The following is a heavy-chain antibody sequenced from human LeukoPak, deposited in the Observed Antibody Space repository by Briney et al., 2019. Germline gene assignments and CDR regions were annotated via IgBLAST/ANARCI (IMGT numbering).Heavy chain of an antibody. V-gene: IGHV3-23*01. D-gene: IGHD3-22*01. Sequence: GGSLRLSCAASEFTFSSYSMNWVRQAPGKGLEWVSAISGSGGSTYYADSVKGRFTISRDNSKNTLYLQMNSLRAEDTAVYYCAKDQRHYDSSGYYYEIDYWGQGTLVTVSS. CDR1: EFTFSSYS. CDR3: AKDQRHYDSSGYYYEIDY. CDR2: ISGSGGST. J-gene: IGHJ4*02.